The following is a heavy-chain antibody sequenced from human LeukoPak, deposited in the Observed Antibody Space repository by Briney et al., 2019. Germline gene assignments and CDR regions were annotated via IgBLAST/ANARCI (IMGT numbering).Heavy chain of an antibody. Sequence: PSETLSLTCAVYGGSFSGYYWNWLRQPPGKGLEWIGEINHSGSANYNPSLKSRVTISVDTSKNQFSLKLSSVTAADTAVYYCARGRQDYDYVWGSYRYSLSRYFDYWGQGTLVIVSS. V-gene: IGHV4-34*01. J-gene: IGHJ4*02. D-gene: IGHD3-16*02. CDR3: ARGRQDYDYVWGSYRYSLSRYFDY. CDR2: INHSGSA. CDR1: GGSFSGYY.